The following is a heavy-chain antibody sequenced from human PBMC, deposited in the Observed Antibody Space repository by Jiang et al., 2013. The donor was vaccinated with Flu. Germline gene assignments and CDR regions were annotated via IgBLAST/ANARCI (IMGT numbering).Heavy chain of an antibody. CDR1: GYTFSSYD. CDR2: MNPNSGNT. D-gene: IGHD6-19*01. CDR3: ARVKSSDWLRALDP. J-gene: IGHJ5*02. Sequence: SGAEVKKPGASVKVSCKASGYTFSSYDVNWVRQAPGQGLEWMGWMNPNSGNTAYAQNFQGRVTMTRNTSIGTAYMELSSLRSEDTAVYYCARVKSSDWLRALDPWGRGTLVTVSS. V-gene: IGHV1-8*01.